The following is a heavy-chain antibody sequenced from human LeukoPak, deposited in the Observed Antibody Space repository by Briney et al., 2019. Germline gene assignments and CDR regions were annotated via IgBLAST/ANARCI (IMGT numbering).Heavy chain of an antibody. CDR2: IKQDGSEK. Sequence: GGSLRLSCAASGFTFSRYWMSWVRQAPGKGLEWVVNIKQDGSEKHYVDSMKGRFTISRDNAKNSVYLQMNSLRAEDTAVYYCARIGYSSSCFDYWGQGTLVTVSS. CDR3: ARIGYSSSCFDY. CDR1: GFTFSRYW. J-gene: IGHJ4*02. D-gene: IGHD6-13*01. V-gene: IGHV3-7*01.